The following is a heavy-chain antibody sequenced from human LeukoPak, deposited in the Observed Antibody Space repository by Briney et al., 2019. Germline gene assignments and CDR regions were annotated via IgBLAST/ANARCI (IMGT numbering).Heavy chain of an antibody. CDR1: GFTFSDYY. CDR2: ISSSGSPI. J-gene: IGHJ5*02. D-gene: IGHD3-9*01. V-gene: IGHV3-11*04. Sequence: GGSLRLSCAASGFTFSDYYMIWIRQAPGKGLEWVSYISSSGSPIYYADSVKGRFTISRDNAKNSLYLQMNSLRAEDTAVYHCARALSYYDILTGNPKGFGPWGQGTLVTVSS. CDR3: ARALSYYDILTGNPKGFGP.